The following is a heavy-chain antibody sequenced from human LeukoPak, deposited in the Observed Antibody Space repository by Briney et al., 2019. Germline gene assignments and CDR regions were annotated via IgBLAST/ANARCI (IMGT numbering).Heavy chain of an antibody. J-gene: IGHJ4*02. CDR3: ARVIGGSCIDY. Sequence: SVKVSCKASGGTFSSYAISWVRQAPGQGLEWMGRIIPILGIANYAQKFQGRVTITADKSTSTAYMELSSLRSEDTAVYYCARVIGGSCIDYWGQGTLVTVSS. D-gene: IGHD1-26*01. V-gene: IGHV1-69*04. CDR1: GGTFSSYA. CDR2: IIPILGIA.